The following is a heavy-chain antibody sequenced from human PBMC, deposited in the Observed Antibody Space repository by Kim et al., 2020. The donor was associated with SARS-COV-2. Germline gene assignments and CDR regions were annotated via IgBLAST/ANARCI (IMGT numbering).Heavy chain of an antibody. CDR2: INTNTGNP. CDR3: ARDRVLLWFGEREIDWFDP. Sequence: ASVKVSCKASGYTFTSYAMNWVRQAPGQGLEWMGWINTNTGNPTYAQGFTGRFVFSLDTSVSTAYLQISSLKAEDTAVYYCARDRVLLWFGEREIDWFDPWGQGTLVTVSS. D-gene: IGHD3-10*01. CDR1: GYTFTSYA. J-gene: IGHJ5*02. V-gene: IGHV7-4-1*02.